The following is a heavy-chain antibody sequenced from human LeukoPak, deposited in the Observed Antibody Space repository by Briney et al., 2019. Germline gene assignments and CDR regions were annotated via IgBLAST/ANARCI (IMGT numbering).Heavy chain of an antibody. D-gene: IGHD5-12*01. CDR2: INHSGST. V-gene: IGHV4-34*01. CDR3: ARSYVDIVAASDAFDI. CDR1: GGSFSGYY. J-gene: IGHJ3*02. Sequence: SETLSLTCAVYGGSFSGYYWSWIRQPPGKGLEWIGEINHSGSTNYNPSLKSRVTISVDTSKNQFSLKVRSVTAADTAVYYCARSYVDIVAASDAFDIWDQGTVVTVSS.